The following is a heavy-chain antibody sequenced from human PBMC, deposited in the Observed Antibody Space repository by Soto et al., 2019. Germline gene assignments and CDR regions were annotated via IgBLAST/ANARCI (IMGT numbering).Heavy chain of an antibody. CDR1: GFTFSNYG. D-gene: IGHD2-2*01. J-gene: IGHJ6*02. V-gene: IGHV3-30*18. CDR3: AKVTGYCSSSSCRRDYYYYYGMDV. Sequence: PGGSLRLSCAASGFTFSNYGMHWVRQAPGKGLEWVAVISYDGSDKYYADSVKGRFSISRDNSKNTPYLQMNSLRAEDTAVYYCAKVTGYCSSSSCRRDYYYYYGMDVWGQGTTVTVSS. CDR2: ISYDGSDK.